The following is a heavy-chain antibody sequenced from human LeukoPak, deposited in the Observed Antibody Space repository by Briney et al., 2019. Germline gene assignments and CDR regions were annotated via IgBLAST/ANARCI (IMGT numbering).Heavy chain of an antibody. CDR2: INPNSGGT. Sequence: ASVKVSCKASGYTFTGYYMHWVRQAPGQGLEWMGWINPNSGGTNYAQKFQGRVTMTRDTSISTAYMELSRLRSDDTAVYYCARDYEMATNYYYYMDVWGKGTTVTISS. CDR1: GYTFTGYY. V-gene: IGHV1-2*02. CDR3: ARDYEMATNYYYYMDV. J-gene: IGHJ6*03. D-gene: IGHD5-24*01.